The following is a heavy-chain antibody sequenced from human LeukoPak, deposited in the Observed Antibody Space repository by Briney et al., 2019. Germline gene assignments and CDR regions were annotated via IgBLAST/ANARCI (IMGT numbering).Heavy chain of an antibody. J-gene: IGHJ4*02. CDR2: IYSGGST. Sequence: GGSLRLSCAASGFTVSSNYMSWVRQAPGKGLEWVAVIYSGGSTYYADAVKGRFTISRDNSKNTLYLQMNSLRAKDTVVYYCARDRDYWGQGTLVTVSS. CDR1: GFTVSSNY. CDR3: ARDRDY. V-gene: IGHV3-66*02.